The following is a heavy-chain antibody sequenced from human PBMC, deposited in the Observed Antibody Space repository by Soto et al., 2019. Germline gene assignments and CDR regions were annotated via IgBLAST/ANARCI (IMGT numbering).Heavy chain of an antibody. Sequence: ASVKVSCKASGYTFTRYGIGWVRQAPGQGLEWMGWINTYNGNTNYGQKLQGRVTMTTDTSTSTAYMELRSLRSDDTAVYYCARELEILEGSGSYYIVGYWGQGTLVTVSS. V-gene: IGHV1-18*01. J-gene: IGHJ4*02. CDR2: INTYNGNT. CDR3: ARELEILEGSGSYYIVGY. D-gene: IGHD3-10*01. CDR1: GYTFTRYG.